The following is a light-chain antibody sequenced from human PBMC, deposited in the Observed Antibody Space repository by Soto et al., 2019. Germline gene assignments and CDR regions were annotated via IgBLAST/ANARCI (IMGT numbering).Light chain of an antibody. CDR1: QSVSSSH. CDR3: QQYVSSPWT. V-gene: IGKV3-20*01. CDR2: ATS. J-gene: IGKJ1*01. Sequence: EIVLTQSPGTLSLSPGERATLSCRASQSVSSSHLAWYQQKPGQAPRLIIYATSSTATGIPDRFTGSGFGTDFTLTISRLEPEDFAVYYCQQYVSSPWTFGQGTKVEI.